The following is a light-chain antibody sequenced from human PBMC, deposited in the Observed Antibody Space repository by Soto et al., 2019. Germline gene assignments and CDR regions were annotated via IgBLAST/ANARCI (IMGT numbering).Light chain of an antibody. CDR3: QQRSNWQFT. V-gene: IGKV3-11*01. Sequence: EIVLTQSPATLSLSPGEIATLSFSASQSVATYLAWYQQKPGQAPRLLIYDASNRATGIPARFSGSGSGTDFTLTISSLEPEDFAVYYCQQRSNWQFTFGPGTKVDIK. J-gene: IGKJ3*01. CDR2: DAS. CDR1: QSVATY.